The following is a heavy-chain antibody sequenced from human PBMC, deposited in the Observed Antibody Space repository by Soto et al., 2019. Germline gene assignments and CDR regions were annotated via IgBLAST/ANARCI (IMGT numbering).Heavy chain of an antibody. J-gene: IGHJ4*02. CDR2: MNPNSGNT. Sequence: ASVKVSCKASGYTFTSYDINWVRQATGQGLEWMGWMNPNSGNTGYAQKFQGRVTMTRNTSISTAYMELSRLRSDDTAVYYCARGTIVANPLDYWGQGTLVPVSS. CDR1: GYTFTSYD. CDR3: ARGTIVANPLDY. D-gene: IGHD5-12*01. V-gene: IGHV1-8*01.